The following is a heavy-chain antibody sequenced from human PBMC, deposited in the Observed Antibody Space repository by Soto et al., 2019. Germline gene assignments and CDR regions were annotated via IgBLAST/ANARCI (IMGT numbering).Heavy chain of an antibody. D-gene: IGHD3-22*01. J-gene: IGHJ4*02. CDR1: GGTFSGYA. CDR3: AARFDSSGYLGY. V-gene: IGHV1-69*06. Sequence: SVKVSCKASGGTFSGYAISWVRQAPGQGLEWMGGIIPIYGTANYAQKFQGRVTITADKSTSTAYMELSSLRSEDTAVYYCAARFDSSGYLGYWGQGTLVTVSS. CDR2: IIPIYGTA.